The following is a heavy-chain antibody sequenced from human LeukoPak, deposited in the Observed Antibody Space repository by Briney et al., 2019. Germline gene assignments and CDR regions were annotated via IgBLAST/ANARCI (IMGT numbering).Heavy chain of an antibody. V-gene: IGHV3-30*02. CDR1: GFTFSSYA. J-gene: IGHJ5*02. CDR3: VKGVDFGANTRRPKFNWFDP. CDR2: IRYDGNNK. D-gene: IGHD4-23*01. Sequence: GGSLRLSCAASGFTFSSYAMHWVRQAPGKGLEWVAYIRYDGNNKNYGDSVKGRFTISRDNSRDTLYLQMNSLRAEDTAVYYCVKGVDFGANTRRPKFNWFDPWGQGTLVTVSS.